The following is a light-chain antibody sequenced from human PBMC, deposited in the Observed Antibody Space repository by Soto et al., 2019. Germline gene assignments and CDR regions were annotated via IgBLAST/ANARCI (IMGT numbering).Light chain of an antibody. Sequence: DIQMTQSPSPLSASVGDRVTITCRASQSISSWLAWYQQKPGKAPKLLIYKASSLESGVPSRFSGSGSGTEFTLTISSLQPDDFATYYCQQYNSYSLIPFGPGTKVDIK. CDR1: QSISSW. CDR3: QQYNSYSLIP. V-gene: IGKV1-5*03. J-gene: IGKJ3*01. CDR2: KAS.